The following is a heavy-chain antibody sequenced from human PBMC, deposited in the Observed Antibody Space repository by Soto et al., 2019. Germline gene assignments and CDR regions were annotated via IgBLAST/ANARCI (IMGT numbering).Heavy chain of an antibody. Sequence: PGGPLRLSCAASGFTFSRHCMHWVRQAPGKGLVWVSCIGSDGGSTHYADSVKGRFTISRDNAKNSLYLQMNSLRVEDTAVYYCASDWFYLDVWGKGTSVTVSS. V-gene: IGHV3-74*01. J-gene: IGHJ6*03. CDR3: ASDWFYLDV. CDR1: GFTFSRHC. CDR2: IGSDGGST. D-gene: IGHD3-9*01.